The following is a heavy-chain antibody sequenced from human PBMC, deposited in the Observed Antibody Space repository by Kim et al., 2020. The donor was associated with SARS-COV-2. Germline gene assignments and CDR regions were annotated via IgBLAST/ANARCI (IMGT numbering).Heavy chain of an antibody. D-gene: IGHD3-3*01. CDR2: IYPGDSDT. Sequence: ESLKISCKGSGYSFTSYWIGWVRQMPGKGLEWMGIIYPGDSDTRYSPSFQGQVTISADKSISTAYLQWSSLKASDTAMYYCARQRFDDFWSVYGARYFDYWGQGTLVTVSS. CDR1: GYSFTSYW. CDR3: ARQRFDDFWSVYGARYFDY. J-gene: IGHJ4*02. V-gene: IGHV5-51*01.